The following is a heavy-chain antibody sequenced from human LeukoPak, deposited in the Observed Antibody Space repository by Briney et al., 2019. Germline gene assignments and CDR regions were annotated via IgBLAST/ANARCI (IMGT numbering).Heavy chain of an antibody. Sequence: PSETLSLTCTVSDGSISSYYWSWVRQPAGKGLEWIGRIYSSGSTNYNPSLKSRVAMSADTSKNQFSLRLTSVTAAVTAVYFCARGPSAVAGTDWYFDLWGRGTLVTVSS. J-gene: IGHJ2*01. V-gene: IGHV4-4*07. CDR2: IYSSGST. CDR1: DGSISSYY. D-gene: IGHD6-19*01. CDR3: ARGPSAVAGTDWYFDL.